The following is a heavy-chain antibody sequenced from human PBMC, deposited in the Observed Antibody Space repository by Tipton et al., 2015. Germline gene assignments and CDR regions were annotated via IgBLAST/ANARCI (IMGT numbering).Heavy chain of an antibody. CDR1: GGSFSGYY. CDR2: IDESGST. CDR3: ARQIAVAARDWFDP. J-gene: IGHJ5*02. D-gene: IGHD6-13*01. V-gene: IGHV4-34*01. Sequence: TLSLTCAVYGGSFSGYYWSWIRQPPGKGLEWIAEIDESGSTNYNPSLKSRVTMSVDTSKNQFSLNLSSVTAADTAVYYCARQIAVAARDWFDPWGQGTLVTVSS.